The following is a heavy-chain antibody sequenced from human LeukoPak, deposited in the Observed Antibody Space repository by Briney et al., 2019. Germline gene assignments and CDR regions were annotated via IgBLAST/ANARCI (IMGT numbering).Heavy chain of an antibody. CDR2: MNPTSGNT. Sequence: ASVKVSCKASGYTFTSYDINWVRQATGQGLEWMGWMNPTSGNTGYAQKFQGRVTMTRNTSRSTAYMERSGLRSEDTAVYYCARVRRHWFDPWGQGTLVTVSS. CDR3: ARVRRHWFDP. J-gene: IGHJ5*02. V-gene: IGHV1-8*01. CDR1: GYTFTSYD.